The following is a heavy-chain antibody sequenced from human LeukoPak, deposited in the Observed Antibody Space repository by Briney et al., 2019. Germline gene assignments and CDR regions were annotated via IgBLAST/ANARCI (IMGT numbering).Heavy chain of an antibody. CDR1: GYTFTSYE. Sequence: SCKAAGYTFTSYEIKSGRQAAGQELGWGAFIRYFGSNKYYDDTVKGRFPISRDNNKTTLSLQLHSLRAKATAAYEYAKDEIPGFGESQPIDYWGQGTLVTVSS. V-gene: IGHV3-30*02. J-gene: IGHJ4*02. CDR3: AKDEIPGFGESQPIDY. D-gene: IGHD3-10*01. CDR2: IRYFGSNK.